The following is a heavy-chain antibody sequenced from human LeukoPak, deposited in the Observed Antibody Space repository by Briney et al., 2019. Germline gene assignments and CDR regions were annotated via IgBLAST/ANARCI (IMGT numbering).Heavy chain of an antibody. CDR1: GFTFSNYA. V-gene: IGHV3-23*01. CDR3: ARAPPPRYSGSYHPYDYYFDY. D-gene: IGHD1-26*01. J-gene: IGHJ4*02. Sequence: GGSLGLSCVASGFTFSNYAMSWVRQAPGKGLEWVSFISGSGSNTYYADSVKGRFTISRDNSKNTLYLQMNSLRAEDTAVYYCARAPPPRYSGSYHPYDYYFDYWGQGTLVTVSS. CDR2: ISGSGSNT.